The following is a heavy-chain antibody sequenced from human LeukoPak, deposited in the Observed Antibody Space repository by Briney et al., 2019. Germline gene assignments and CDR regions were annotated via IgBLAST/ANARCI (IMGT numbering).Heavy chain of an antibody. D-gene: IGHD2-15*01. CDR3: ARLDYCSGDSCYLGYFDY. Sequence: SETLSLTCTVSGGSISSSSSYWGWLRQPPGKGLEWIGSVYYSGSAYYNPSLKSRVTISVDTSKNQFSLKLTSVTAADTAVYYCARLDYCSGDSCYLGYFDYWGQGTLVTVSS. CDR1: GGSISSSSSY. V-gene: IGHV4-39*01. J-gene: IGHJ4*02. CDR2: VYYSGSA.